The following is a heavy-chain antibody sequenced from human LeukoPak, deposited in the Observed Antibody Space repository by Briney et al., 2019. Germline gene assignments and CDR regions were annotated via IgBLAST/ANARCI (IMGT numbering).Heavy chain of an antibody. J-gene: IGHJ3*02. CDR1: GFTFSSYG. V-gene: IGHV3-23*01. Sequence: GGTLRLSCAASGFTFSSYGMSWVRQAPGKGLEWVSAISGSGGSTYYADSVKGRFTISRDNSKNTLYLQMNSLRAEDTAVYYCANTNRWIVVVTPNDAFDIRGQGTMVTVSS. D-gene: IGHD2-21*02. CDR3: ANTNRWIVVVTPNDAFDI. CDR2: ISGSGGST.